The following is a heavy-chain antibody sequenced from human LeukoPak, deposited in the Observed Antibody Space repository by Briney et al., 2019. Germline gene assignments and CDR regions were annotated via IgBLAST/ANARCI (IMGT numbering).Heavy chain of an antibody. D-gene: IGHD1-26*01. CDR2: IYSEGTT. CDR3: ARESRLRRENYYYGLDV. V-gene: IGHV3-53*01. Sequence: GGSLRLSRTGSGFTVSSSYMSWVRRAPGKGLEWVSLIYSEGTTYYADSVKGRFTISRDTSKNTLYLQMNSLRADDTAVYYCARESRLRRENYYYGLDVWGQGTTVTVSS. J-gene: IGHJ6*02. CDR1: GFTVSSSY.